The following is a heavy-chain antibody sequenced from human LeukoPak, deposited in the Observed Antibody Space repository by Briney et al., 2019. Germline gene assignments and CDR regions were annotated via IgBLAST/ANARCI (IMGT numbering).Heavy chain of an antibody. J-gene: IGHJ3*02. CDR2: IYRSGST. V-gene: IGHV3-53*01. Sequence: PGGSLRLSCAASGLTVSSNYMSWVRQAPGKGLEWVSVIYRSGSTYYADSVKDRFTISRDDSKNTLYLQMNSLRAEDTAVYYCARTGDGDSYIGAFDIWGQGTMVTVSS. D-gene: IGHD4-17*01. CDR1: GLTVSSNY. CDR3: ARTGDGDSYIGAFDI.